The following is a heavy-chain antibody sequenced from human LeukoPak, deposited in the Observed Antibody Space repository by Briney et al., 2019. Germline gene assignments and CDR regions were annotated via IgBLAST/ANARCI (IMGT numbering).Heavy chain of an antibody. D-gene: IGHD4-17*01. Sequence: PSETLSLTCTVSGGSISSYYWSWIRQPPGKGLEWIGYIYYSGSTNYNPSLKSRVTISVDTSKNQFSLKLSSVTAADTAVYYCARALSNYGDLNWFDPWGQGTLVTVSS. V-gene: IGHV4-59*01. J-gene: IGHJ5*02. CDR2: IYYSGST. CDR1: GGSISSYY. CDR3: ARALSNYGDLNWFDP.